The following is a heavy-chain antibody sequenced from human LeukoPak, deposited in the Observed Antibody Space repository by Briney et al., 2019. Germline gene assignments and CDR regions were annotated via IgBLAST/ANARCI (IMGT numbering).Heavy chain of an antibody. D-gene: IGHD3-3*01. V-gene: IGHV1-69*04. J-gene: IGHJ4*02. CDR3: ARALVTIWSGYLNN. Sequence: EASVKVSCKASGGTFSSYAISWVRQAPGQGLEWMGRIIPILGIANYAQKFQGRVTITADKSTSTAYMELSSLRSEDTAVYYCARALVTIWSGYLNNWGQGTLVTVSS. CDR2: IIPILGIA. CDR1: GGTFSSYA.